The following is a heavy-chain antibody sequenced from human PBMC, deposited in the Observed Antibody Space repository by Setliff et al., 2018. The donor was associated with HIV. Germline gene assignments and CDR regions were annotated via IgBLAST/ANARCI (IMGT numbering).Heavy chain of an antibody. V-gene: IGHV4-61*02. CDR3: ARGGGDGYNYNYYYYGMDV. CDR2: IYTSGST. Sequence: SETLSLTCTVSGGSISSGSYYWSWIRQPAGKGLEWIGRIYTSGSTNYNPSLKSRVTISLDTSKNQFSLKLSSVTAADTAVYYCARGGGDGYNYNYYYYGMDVWGQGTTVTVSS. J-gene: IGHJ6*02. D-gene: IGHD1-1*01. CDR1: GGSISSGSYY.